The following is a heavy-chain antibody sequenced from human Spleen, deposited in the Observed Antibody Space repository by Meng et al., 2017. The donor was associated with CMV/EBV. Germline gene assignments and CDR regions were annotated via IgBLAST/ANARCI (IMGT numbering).Heavy chain of an antibody. CDR1: GGSFSGYY. J-gene: IGHJ6*02. V-gene: IGHV4-34*01. Sequence: SETLSLTCAVYGGSFSGYYWSWIRQPPGKGLEWIGEINHSGSTNYNPSLKSRVTISVDTSKNQFSLKLSSVTAADTAVYYCAREGGTSHYYYYGMDVWGQGTTVTVSS. CDR2: INHSGST. CDR3: AREGGTSHYYYYGMDV. D-gene: IGHD2-2*01.